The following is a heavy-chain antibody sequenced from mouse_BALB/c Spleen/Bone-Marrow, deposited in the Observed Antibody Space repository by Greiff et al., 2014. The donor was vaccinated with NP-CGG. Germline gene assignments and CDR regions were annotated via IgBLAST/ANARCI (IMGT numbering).Heavy chain of an antibody. CDR2: ISSGGSFT. CDR1: GFTFSSYG. V-gene: IGHV5-6*01. Sequence: EVKLMESGGDLVKPGASLKFSCAASGFTFSSYGMSWVRQTPDKRLEWVATISSGGSFTYYPDSVKGRFTISRDNAKNTLFLQMGCLKTGDTAMYYSVSYYYPGSSPCWSFAVWGAGTTVTVSS. J-gene: IGHJ1*01. D-gene: IGHD1-1*01. CDR3: VSYYYPGSSPCWSFAV.